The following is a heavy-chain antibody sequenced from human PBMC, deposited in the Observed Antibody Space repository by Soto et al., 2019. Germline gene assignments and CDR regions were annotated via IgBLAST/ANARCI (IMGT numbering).Heavy chain of an antibody. V-gene: IGHV3-33*08. CDR1: GFSGFAFSSYG. CDR2: IWYDGSNK. J-gene: IGHJ4*02. CDR3: ARDSGYSCSWSDY. Sequence: GGSLRLSCAASGFSGFAFSSYGMHWVSQAPGKGLEWVAVIWYDGSNKYYADSVKGRFTISRDNSKNTLYLQMNSLRAEDTAVYYCARDSGYSCSWSDYWGQGTLVTVSS. D-gene: IGHD6-13*01.